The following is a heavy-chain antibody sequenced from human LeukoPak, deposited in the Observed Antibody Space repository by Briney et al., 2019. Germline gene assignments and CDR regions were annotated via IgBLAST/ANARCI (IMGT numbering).Heavy chain of an antibody. Sequence: EASVKVSCKASGGTFSSYAISWVRQAPGQGLEWMGWVNTNSGNTGHAQKFQGRLTMTRDTSTNTAYMELSSLRSEDTAVYYCARGGDIAVVPAAMVGPWGQGTLVTVSS. CDR2: VNTNSGNT. V-gene: IGHV1-8*02. CDR3: ARGGDIAVVPAAMVGP. D-gene: IGHD2-2*01. CDR1: GGTFSSYA. J-gene: IGHJ5*02.